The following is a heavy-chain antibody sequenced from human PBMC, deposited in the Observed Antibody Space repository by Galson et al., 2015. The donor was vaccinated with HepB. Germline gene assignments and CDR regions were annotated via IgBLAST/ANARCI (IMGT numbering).Heavy chain of an antibody. J-gene: IGHJ3*02. CDR3: ARTPGIAAAAPGAFDI. V-gene: IGHV6-1*01. D-gene: IGHD6-13*01. CDR2: TYYRSKWYN. Sequence: CAISGDSVSSNSAAWNWIRHSPSRGLEWLGRTYYRSKWYNDYSVSVKSRITINPDTSKNQFSLQLNSVTPEDTAVYYCARTPGIAAAAPGAFDIWGQGTMVTVSS. CDR1: GDSVSSNSAA.